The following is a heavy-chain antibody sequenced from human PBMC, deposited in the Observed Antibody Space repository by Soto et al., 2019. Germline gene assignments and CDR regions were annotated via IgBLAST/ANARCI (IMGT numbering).Heavy chain of an antibody. Sequence: GGSLRLSWAASGFTFSGSYMGWIRQAPGKGLEWVSYISSSTNTISYADSVKGRFTISRDNAQNSLYLQMDSLRAGDTAVYYCARAAPLTTSTYYYDSSSRYKVRPIDYWGQGTLVTISS. V-gene: IGHV3-11*01. D-gene: IGHD3-22*01. CDR3: ARAAPLTTSTYYYDSSSRYKVRPIDY. CDR2: ISSSTNTI. CDR1: GFTFSGSY. J-gene: IGHJ4*02.